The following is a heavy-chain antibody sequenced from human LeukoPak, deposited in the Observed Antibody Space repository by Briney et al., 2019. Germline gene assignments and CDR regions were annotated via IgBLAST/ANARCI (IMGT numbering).Heavy chain of an antibody. D-gene: IGHD4-17*01. CDR1: GGTFSSYA. CDR3: AREGTTVTTPDY. CDR2: IIPIFGTA. V-gene: IGHV1-69*05. Sequence: SVKVSCKASGGTFSSYAISWVREAPGQGLEWMGRIIPIFGTANYAQKFQGRVTITTDESTSTAYMELSSLRSEDTAVYYCAREGTTVTTPDYWGQGTLVTVSS. J-gene: IGHJ4*02.